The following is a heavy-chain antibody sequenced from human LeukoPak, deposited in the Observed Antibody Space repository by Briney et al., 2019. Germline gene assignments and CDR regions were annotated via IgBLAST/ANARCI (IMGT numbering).Heavy chain of an antibody. CDR3: AKPGSSRGIAGRRPTKYYFDY. CDR1: GGTFSTYA. J-gene: IGHJ4*02. V-gene: IGHV1-69*06. Sequence: SVKVSCKASGGTFSTYAISWVRQAPGQGLEWMGGIIPIFGTANYAQKFQGRVTITADKSTTTAYMELSSLRSEDTAVYYCAKPGSSRGIAGRRPTKYYFDYWGQGTLVTVSS. CDR2: IIPIFGTA. D-gene: IGHD6-6*01.